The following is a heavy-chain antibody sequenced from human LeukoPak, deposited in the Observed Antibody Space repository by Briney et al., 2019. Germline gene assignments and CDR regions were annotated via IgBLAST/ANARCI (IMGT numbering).Heavy chain of an antibody. CDR1: GGTFSSYA. V-gene: IGHV1-69*10. Sequence: ASVKDSCKASGGTFSSYAISWVRQAPGQGLEWMGGVIPIFGIANYAQKFQGRVTITADKSTSTAYMELSSLRSEDTAVYYCARDKNYDILTGYYKEYYFDYWGQGTLVTVSS. CDR2: VIPIFGIA. CDR3: ARDKNYDILTGYYKEYYFDY. D-gene: IGHD3-9*01. J-gene: IGHJ4*02.